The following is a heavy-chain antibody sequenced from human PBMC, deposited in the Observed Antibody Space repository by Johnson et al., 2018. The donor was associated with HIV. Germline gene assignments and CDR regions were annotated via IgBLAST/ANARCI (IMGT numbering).Heavy chain of an antibody. D-gene: IGHD1-26*01. V-gene: IGHV3-30-3*01. J-gene: IGHJ3*02. Sequence: QVQLVESGGGVVQPGRSLRLSCAASGFTFSSYAMPWVRQAPGKGLEWVAVISYDGSNKYYADSVKGRFTISRDNAKNSLYLQMNSLRAEDTALYYCAKVPVGAKGPVAFDIWGQGTMVTVSS. CDR3: AKVPVGAKGPVAFDI. CDR1: GFTFSSYA. CDR2: ISYDGSNK.